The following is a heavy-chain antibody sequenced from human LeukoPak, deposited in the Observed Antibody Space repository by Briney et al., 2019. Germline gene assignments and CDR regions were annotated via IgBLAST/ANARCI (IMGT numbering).Heavy chain of an antibody. V-gene: IGHV4-4*07. Sequence: PSETLSLTCTVSGASITTYYWSWIRQPAGKGLEWIGRIYTSGSTTYNPSLESRVSMSVDASKNQLSLKLSSVTAADTAVYYCARGGIVVVPAANRNWFDPWGQGTLVTVSS. J-gene: IGHJ5*02. CDR2: IYTSGST. CDR1: GASITTYY. CDR3: ARGGIVVVPAANRNWFDP. D-gene: IGHD2-2*01.